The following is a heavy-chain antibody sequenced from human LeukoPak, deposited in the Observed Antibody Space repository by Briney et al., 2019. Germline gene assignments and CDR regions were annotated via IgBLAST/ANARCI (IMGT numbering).Heavy chain of an antibody. CDR1: GGSISSYY. Sequence: SETLSLTCTVSGGSISSYYWSWIRQPPGKGLEWIGYIYYSGSTNYNPPLKSRVTISVDTSKNQFSLKLSSVTAADTAVYYCARLVKWSYDAFDIWGQGTMVTVSS. D-gene: IGHD2-15*01. CDR3: ARLVKWSYDAFDI. CDR2: IYYSGST. V-gene: IGHV4-59*01. J-gene: IGHJ3*02.